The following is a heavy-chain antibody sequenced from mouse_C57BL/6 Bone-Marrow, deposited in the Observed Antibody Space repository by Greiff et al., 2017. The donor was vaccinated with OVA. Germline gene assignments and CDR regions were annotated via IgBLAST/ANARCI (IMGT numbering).Heavy chain of an antibody. CDR2: IDPSDSYT. CDR1: GFTFTSYW. D-gene: IGHD2-2*01. J-gene: IGHJ4*01. CDR3: ARRIKWLRRQGYAMDY. V-gene: IGHV1-50*01. Sequence: QVQLQQPGAELVKPGASVKLSCKASGFTFTSYWMQWVKQRPEQGLEWIGEIDPSDSYTNYTQKFKGKATLTVDTSSSTAYMQLSSLTSEDPAVYYYARRIKWLRRQGYAMDYWGQGTSVTVSS.